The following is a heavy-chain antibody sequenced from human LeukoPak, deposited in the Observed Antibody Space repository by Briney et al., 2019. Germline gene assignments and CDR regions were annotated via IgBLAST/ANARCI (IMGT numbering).Heavy chain of an antibody. J-gene: IGHJ4*02. CDR3: ARGGPGGFDILTGYYWSYFDY. CDR1: GYTFTGYY. Sequence: ASVKVSCKASGYTFTGYYMHWVRQAPGQGLEWMGWINPNSGGTNYAQTFQGRVTMTRDTSIGTAYMELSRLRSDDTAVYYCARGGPGGFDILTGYYWSYFDYWGQGTLVTVSS. CDR2: INPNSGGT. D-gene: IGHD3-9*01. V-gene: IGHV1-2*02.